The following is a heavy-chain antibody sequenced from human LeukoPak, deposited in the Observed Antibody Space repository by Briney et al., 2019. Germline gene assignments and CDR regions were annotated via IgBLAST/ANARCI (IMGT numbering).Heavy chain of an antibody. Sequence: GASVKVSYTASVYTFTVYYMHWVRQAPGQGLEWMGWINPYSGDTNYAQKFQGRVTMTRDTSISTAYMELSRLRSDDTAVYYCARGGSSGWYYFDYWGQGTLVTVSS. CDR2: INPYSGDT. V-gene: IGHV1-2*02. CDR1: VYTFTVYY. J-gene: IGHJ4*02. D-gene: IGHD6-19*01. CDR3: ARGGSSGWYYFDY.